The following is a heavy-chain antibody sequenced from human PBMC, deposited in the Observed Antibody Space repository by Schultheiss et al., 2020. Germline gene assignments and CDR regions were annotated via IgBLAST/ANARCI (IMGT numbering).Heavy chain of an antibody. Sequence: GGSLRLSCAASGFTISQYYMTWVRQAPGKGLEWVANIEKDGSGKYYVDSVKGRFAISRDDTRNSLYLQMSSLRDEDTAVYYCARDLFQFYAFEMWGQGTMVTVSS. CDR1: GFTISQYY. CDR3: ARDLFQFYAFEM. J-gene: IGHJ3*02. CDR2: IEKDGSGK. V-gene: IGHV3-7*01.